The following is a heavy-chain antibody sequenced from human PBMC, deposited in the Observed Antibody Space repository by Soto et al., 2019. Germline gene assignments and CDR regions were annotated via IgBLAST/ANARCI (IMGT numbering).Heavy chain of an antibody. J-gene: IGHJ6*02. D-gene: IGHD6-25*01. Sequence: GGSLRLSCAASGFTFSSYAMHWVRQAPGKGLEWVAVISYDGSNKYYADSVKGRFTISRDNSKNTLYLQMNSLRAEDTAVYYCAREGDRLPYYYYGMDVWGQGTTVTVSS. CDR1: GFTFSSYA. V-gene: IGHV3-30-3*01. CDR2: ISYDGSNK. CDR3: AREGDRLPYYYYGMDV.